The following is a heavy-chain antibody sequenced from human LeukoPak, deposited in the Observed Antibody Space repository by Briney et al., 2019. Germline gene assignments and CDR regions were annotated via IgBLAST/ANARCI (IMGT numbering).Heavy chain of an antibody. V-gene: IGHV4-59*11. CDR1: DGPIRSHY. J-gene: IGHJ6*03. Sequence: SETLSLTCTVSDGPIRSHYWTWIRQSPLKGLEWIGDISNSGSTKYNPSLKSRVTISIDTSKSQFSLRLTSVTAADTTVYYCGRDALVGYFSYYYIDVWGKGTTVTVSS. CDR2: ISNSGST. CDR3: GRDALVGYFSYYYIDV. D-gene: IGHD2-15*01.